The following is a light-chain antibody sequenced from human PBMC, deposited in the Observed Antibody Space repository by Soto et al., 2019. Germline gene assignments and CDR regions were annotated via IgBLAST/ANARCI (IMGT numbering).Light chain of an antibody. CDR2: ANG. Sequence: QCALTQPPSVSGAPGQRVTVSCTGSSSNIGARFDVHWYQQLPGTAPRLLIYANGNRPSGVPDRFSGSKSGTSASLAITGLQAEDEADYYCQSYDSSLRGYVFGTGTKVTVL. CDR1: SSNIGARFD. CDR3: QSYDSSLRGYV. V-gene: IGLV1-40*01. J-gene: IGLJ1*01.